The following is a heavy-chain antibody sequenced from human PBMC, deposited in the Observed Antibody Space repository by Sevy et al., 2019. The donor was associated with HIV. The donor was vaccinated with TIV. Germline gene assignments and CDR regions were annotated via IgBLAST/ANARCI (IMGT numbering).Heavy chain of an antibody. CDR1: GFTFSSYG. D-gene: IGHD3-22*01. J-gene: IGHJ6*02. CDR3: AKDLHDSSPVPLDGMDV. V-gene: IGHV3-30*18. Sequence: GGSLRLSCAASGFTFSSYGMHWVRQAPGKGLEWVAVISYDGSNKYYADSVKGRFTISRDNSKNTLYLQMNSLRAADTAVYYGAKDLHDSSPVPLDGMDVWGQGTTVTVSS. CDR2: ISYDGSNK.